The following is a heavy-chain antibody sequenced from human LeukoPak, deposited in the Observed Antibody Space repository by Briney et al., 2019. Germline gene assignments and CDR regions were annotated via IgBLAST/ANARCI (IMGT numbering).Heavy chain of an antibody. J-gene: IGHJ4*02. CDR3: ARPDGYIFY. V-gene: IGHV5-51*01. CDR1: GFSFTSNW. Sequence: GESLTISCKGSGFSFTSNWIGWVRQMPGKGLEWMGIIYPADSDTKYSPSFQGQVTISADKSINTAYLQWSSLKASDTAMYYCARPDGYIFYWGQGTLVTVSS. D-gene: IGHD5-24*01. CDR2: IYPADSDT.